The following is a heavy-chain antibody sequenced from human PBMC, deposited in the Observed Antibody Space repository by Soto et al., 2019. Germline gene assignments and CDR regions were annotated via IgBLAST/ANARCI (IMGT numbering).Heavy chain of an antibody. CDR3: ARHSGAAAGTIYFDY. CDR2: IYYSGST. V-gene: IGHV4-59*08. D-gene: IGHD6-13*01. J-gene: IGHJ4*02. CDR1: GGSISSYY. Sequence: SETLSLTCTVSGGSISSYYWSWIRQPPGKGLEWIGYIYYSGSTNYNPSLKSRVTISVDTSKNQFSLKLSSVTAADTAVYYCARHSGAAAGTIYFDYWGQGTLVTVSS.